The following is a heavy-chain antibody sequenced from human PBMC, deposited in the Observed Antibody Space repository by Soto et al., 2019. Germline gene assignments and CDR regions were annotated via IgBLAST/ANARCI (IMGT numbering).Heavy chain of an antibody. V-gene: IGHV3-9*01. J-gene: IGHJ3*02. CDR2: LSWNSGFS. Sequence: EMLLVESGGGLVQPGRSLRLSCGGSGFSFDDYTMHWVRQAPGKGPEWVASLSWNSGFSGYADSVKGRFTISRENAQSSEHLKMNNLRTEDTALYYCAKGRGTIVVTDAYDIWGQGTMVTVSS. CDR1: GFSFDDYT. CDR3: AKGRGTIVVTDAYDI. D-gene: IGHD3-22*01.